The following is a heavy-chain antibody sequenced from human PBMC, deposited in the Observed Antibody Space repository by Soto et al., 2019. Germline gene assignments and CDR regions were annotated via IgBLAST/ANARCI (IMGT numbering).Heavy chain of an antibody. Sequence: ETLSLTCRVSGAYISDFSWSWIRQPAGKGLEWIGRITINGNTQKNPSFKSRVTMSIDTSRNHFSLDLQSATAADTALYYCARETGENWTYEAHWGPGTLVTVSS. CDR2: ITINGNT. V-gene: IGHV4-4*07. CDR3: ARETGENWTYEAH. J-gene: IGHJ1*01. CDR1: GAYISDFS. D-gene: IGHD1-7*01.